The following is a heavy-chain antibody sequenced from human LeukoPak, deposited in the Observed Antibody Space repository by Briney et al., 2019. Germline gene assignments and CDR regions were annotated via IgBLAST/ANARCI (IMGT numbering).Heavy chain of an antibody. J-gene: IGHJ4*02. D-gene: IGHD2-15*01. V-gene: IGHV4-59*01. CDR2: IYYSGST. CDR1: GGSISSYY. Sequence: SETLSLTCTVSGGSISSYYWSWIRQPPGKGLEWIGYIYYSGSTNCNPSLKSRVTISVDTSKNQFSLKLSSVTAADTAVYYCAGTYCSGGSCYSGGFDYWGQGTLVTVSS. CDR3: AGTYCSGGSCYSGGFDY.